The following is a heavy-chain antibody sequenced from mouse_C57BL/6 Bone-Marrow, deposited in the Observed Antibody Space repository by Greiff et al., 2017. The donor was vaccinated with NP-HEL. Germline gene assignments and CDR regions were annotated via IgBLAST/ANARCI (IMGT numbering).Heavy chain of an antibody. J-gene: IGHJ4*01. Sequence: QVQLQHPGAELVMPGASVKLSCKASGYTFTSYWMHWVKQRPGQGLEWIGKIDPSDSYTNYNQKFKGKSTLTVDKSSSTAYMQLSSLTSEDSAVYYCAREKKYYGSRDAMDYWGQGTSVTVSS. CDR1: GYTFTSYW. D-gene: IGHD1-1*01. CDR3: AREKKYYGSRDAMDY. V-gene: IGHV1-69*01. CDR2: IDPSDSYT.